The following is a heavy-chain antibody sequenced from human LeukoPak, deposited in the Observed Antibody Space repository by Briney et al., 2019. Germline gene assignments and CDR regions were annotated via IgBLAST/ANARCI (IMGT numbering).Heavy chain of an antibody. CDR1: GGSISSHY. CDR2: IYYSGTT. D-gene: IGHD3-22*01. J-gene: IGHJ3*02. Sequence: SETLSLTCTVSGGSISSHYWSWIRQPPGKGLEWIGYIYYSGTTNYNPSLKSRVTMSVDTSKNQFSLKLSSVTAADTAVYYCARDGSRRYYDNSGAFDIWGQGTMVTVSS. V-gene: IGHV4-59*11. CDR3: ARDGSRRYYDNSGAFDI.